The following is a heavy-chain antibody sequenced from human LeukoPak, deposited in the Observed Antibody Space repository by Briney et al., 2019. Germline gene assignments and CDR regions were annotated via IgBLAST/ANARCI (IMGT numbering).Heavy chain of an antibody. V-gene: IGHV1-69*05. CDR3: ASRFTARQLVPADYYHMDV. D-gene: IGHD6-13*01. CDR2: IIPISGTT. J-gene: IGHJ6*03. CDR1: GVSFRDYT. Sequence: SVKVSCKASGVSFRDYTINWVRQASGQGLEWMGAIIPISGTTNYAQRLQGRVTLTMDDSATTAFMEMSSLRSEDTAVYYCASRFTARQLVPADYYHMDVWGKGTTVFVSS.